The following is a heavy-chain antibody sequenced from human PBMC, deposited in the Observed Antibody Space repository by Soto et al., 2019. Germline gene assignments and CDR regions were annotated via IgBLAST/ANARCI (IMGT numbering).Heavy chain of an antibody. V-gene: IGHV3-30-3*01. J-gene: IGHJ6*02. CDR2: ISNDGSNE. CDR3: ARAAPGMDV. Sequence: QVQLVESGGGVVQPGRSLRLSCPASGFTLSSFAMHWVRQAPGKGLEWVALISNDGSNEHYADSVRGRFTISRDNSKHMLYLQMSSLRAEDTAMYYCARAAPGMDVWGQGTTVTVSS. CDR1: GFTLSSFA.